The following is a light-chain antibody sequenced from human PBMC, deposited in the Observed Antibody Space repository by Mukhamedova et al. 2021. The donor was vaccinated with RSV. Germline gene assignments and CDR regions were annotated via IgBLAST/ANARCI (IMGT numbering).Light chain of an antibody. Sequence: INCKSSQSVFLSSNNKHCLAWYQQKPGQSPKLLTYWASTRDSGVPDRFSGSGSGTDFTLTISSLEAEDVAVYFCQQYFTTPPSFGG. CDR3: QQYFTTPPS. CDR1: QSVFLSSNNKHC. V-gene: IGKV4-1*01. CDR2: WAS. J-gene: IGKJ4*01.